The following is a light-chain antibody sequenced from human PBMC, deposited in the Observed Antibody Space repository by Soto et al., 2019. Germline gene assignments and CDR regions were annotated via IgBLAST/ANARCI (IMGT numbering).Light chain of an antibody. CDR3: QQYNNWPPWT. CDR1: QSVSSH. J-gene: IGKJ1*01. CDR2: GTS. V-gene: IGKV3-15*01. Sequence: EIRMTASPATLSVFLGERTTLSCRASQSVSSHLAWYQQKPGQAPRLLIYGTSTRATGIPARFSGSGSGTEFILTISSLQSEDFAVYFCQQYNNWPPWTFGQGTKVDIK.